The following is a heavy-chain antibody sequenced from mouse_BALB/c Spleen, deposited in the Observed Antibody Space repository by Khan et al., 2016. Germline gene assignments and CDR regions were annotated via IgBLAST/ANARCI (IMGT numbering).Heavy chain of an antibody. Sequence: QVQLQQSGAELARPGASVKMSCKASGYTFTTYTMHWVKQRPGQGLEWIGYIIPSSDYTNYNQKFKDKATLTADKSSSTAYMQLSSLTSEDSAVYYCARSEGFGVYDWGQGTLVTVSA. J-gene: IGHJ3*01. CDR1: GYTFTTYT. CDR2: IIPSSDYT. V-gene: IGHV1-4*01. D-gene: IGHD2-13*01. CDR3: ARSEGFGVYD.